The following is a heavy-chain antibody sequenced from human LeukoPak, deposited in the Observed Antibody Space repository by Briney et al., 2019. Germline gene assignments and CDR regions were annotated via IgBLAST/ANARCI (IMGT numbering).Heavy chain of an antibody. CDR1: GFTFSSYG. Sequence: GGSLRLSCAASGFTFSSYGMHWVRQAPGKGLEWVAVISYDGSNKYYADSVKGRFTISRDNSRNTLYLQMNSLRAEDTAVYYCAKAEYSSSSEIVYWGQGTLVTVSS. CDR3: AKAEYSSSSEIVY. D-gene: IGHD6-6*01. V-gene: IGHV3-30*18. CDR2: ISYDGSNK. J-gene: IGHJ4*02.